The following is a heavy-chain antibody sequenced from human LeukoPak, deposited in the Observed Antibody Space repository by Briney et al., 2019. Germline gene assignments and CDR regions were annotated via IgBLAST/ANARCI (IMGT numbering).Heavy chain of an antibody. J-gene: IGHJ5*02. CDR1: GYSFTGHY. CDR3: ARGRGYSYGFLYFWFDP. V-gene: IGHV1-2*02. Sequence: GASVKVSCKASGYSFTGHYMHWVRQAPGQGLEWMGWINPKSGGTNYAQKFQGRVTMTRDTSISTAYMELSRLRSDDTAVYYCARGRGYSYGFLYFWFDPWGQGTLVTVSS. D-gene: IGHD5-18*01. CDR2: INPKSGGT.